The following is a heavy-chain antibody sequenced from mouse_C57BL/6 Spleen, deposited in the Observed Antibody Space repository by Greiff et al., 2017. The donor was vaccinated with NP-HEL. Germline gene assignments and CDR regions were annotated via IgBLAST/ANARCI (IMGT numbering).Heavy chain of an antibody. CDR2: IHPNSGST. CDR3: ARKDYDYDGLDY. Sequence: QVQLQQPGAELVKPGASVKLSCKASGYTFTSYWMHWVKQRPGQGLEWIGMIHPNSGSTNYNEKFKSKATLTVDKSSSTAYMQLSSLTSEDSAVYYCARKDYDYDGLDYWGQGTTLTVSS. J-gene: IGHJ2*01. V-gene: IGHV1-64*01. CDR1: GYTFTSYW. D-gene: IGHD2-4*01.